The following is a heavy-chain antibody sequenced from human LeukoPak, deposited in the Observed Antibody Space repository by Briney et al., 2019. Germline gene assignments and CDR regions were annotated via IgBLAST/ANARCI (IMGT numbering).Heavy chain of an antibody. Sequence: PSDTLSLTCAVSGYSITSPNWWGWVRQPPGKGLEWIGYIFSSGNAYYNPSLKSRISMSVDTSKNQLSLNLSSVTAVDTAVYYCARSVDGGNSPFDYWGQGTLVTVSS. CDR1: GYSITSPNW. CDR3: ARSVDGGNSPFDY. V-gene: IGHV4-28*01. CDR2: IFSSGNA. J-gene: IGHJ4*02. D-gene: IGHD4-23*01.